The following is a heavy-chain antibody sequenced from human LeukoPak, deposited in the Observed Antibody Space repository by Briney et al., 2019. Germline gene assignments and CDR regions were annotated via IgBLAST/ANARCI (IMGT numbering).Heavy chain of an antibody. J-gene: IGHJ5*02. CDR2: IYYSGST. CDR3: ARTSSTSGDVWFDP. D-gene: IGHD2-2*01. V-gene: IGHV4-59*01. Sequence: PSGTLSLTCTVSGGSTSSYYWSWIRQPPGKGLEWIGYIYYSGSTNYNPSLKSRVTISVDTSKNQFSLKLSSVTAADTAVYYCARTSSTSGDVWFDPWGQGTLVTVSS. CDR1: GGSTSSYY.